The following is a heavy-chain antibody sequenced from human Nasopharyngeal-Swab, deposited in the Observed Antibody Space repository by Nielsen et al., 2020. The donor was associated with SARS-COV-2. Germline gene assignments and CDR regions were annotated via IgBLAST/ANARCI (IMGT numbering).Heavy chain of an antibody. CDR2: MNPNSGNT. V-gene: IGHV1-8*01. Sequence: ASLKVSCKASGYTFTSYDINWVRQATGQGLEWMGWMNPNSGNTGYAQKFQGRVTMTRNTSISTAYMELSGLRSEDTAVYYCARTGYSGSYPYYYYYYGMDVWGQGTTVTVSS. D-gene: IGHD1-26*01. CDR1: GYTFTSYD. CDR3: ARTGYSGSYPYYYYYYGMDV. J-gene: IGHJ6*02.